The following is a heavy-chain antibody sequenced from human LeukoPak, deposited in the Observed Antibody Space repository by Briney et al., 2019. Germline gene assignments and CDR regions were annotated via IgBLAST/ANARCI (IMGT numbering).Heavy chain of an antibody. CDR3: ARDRVSYDSSGLDAFDI. CDR1: GGSISSYY. Sequence: SETLSLTCTVSGGSISSYYWSWIRQPPGKGLAWTGYIYYSGSTNYNPSLKSRVTISVDTSKNQFSLKLSSVTAADTAVYYCARDRVSYDSSGLDAFDIWGQGTMVTVSS. D-gene: IGHD3-22*01. J-gene: IGHJ3*02. CDR2: IYYSGST. V-gene: IGHV4-59*01.